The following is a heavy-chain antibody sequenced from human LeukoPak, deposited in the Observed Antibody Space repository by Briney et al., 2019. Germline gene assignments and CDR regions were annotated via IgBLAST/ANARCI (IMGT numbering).Heavy chain of an antibody. D-gene: IGHD4-23*01. CDR2: INSDGSST. CDR1: GFTFSSYW. V-gene: IGHV3-74*01. Sequence: GGSLRLSCAASGFTFSSYWMHWVRQAPGKGLVWVSRINSDGSSTSYADSVKGRFTISRDNAKNTLYLQMNSLRAEDTAVYYCASASRYYGGNPLDYWGQGTLVTVSS. CDR3: ASASRYYGGNPLDY. J-gene: IGHJ4*02.